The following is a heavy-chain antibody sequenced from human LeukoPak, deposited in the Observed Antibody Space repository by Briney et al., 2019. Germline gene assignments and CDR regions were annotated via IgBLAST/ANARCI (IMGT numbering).Heavy chain of an antibody. Sequence: ASEEVSCKASGFSFTASAMQWVRQARGQRLEYIGWFVVGSGNTNYAQKFQERVTITRDMSTSTAYMEVSSLRSEDTAVYYCAASTSNYYFYYGLDVWGQGTTVTVSS. D-gene: IGHD6-6*01. CDR3: AASTSNYYFYYGLDV. CDR1: GFSFTASA. V-gene: IGHV1-58*02. CDR2: FVVGSGNT. J-gene: IGHJ6*02.